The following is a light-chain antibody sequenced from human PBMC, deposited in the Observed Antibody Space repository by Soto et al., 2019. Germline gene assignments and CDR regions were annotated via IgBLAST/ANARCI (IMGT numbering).Light chain of an antibody. CDR2: AAS. J-gene: IGKJ1*01. CDR3: QQANSFRT. Sequence: DIHMTHSPSSVSASAADRVTITCRASKGISSWLAWYQQKPGKAPKLLIYAASSLQSGVPSRFSGSGSGTDFTLTISSLQPEDFATYYCQQANSFRTFGQGTKVDIK. V-gene: IGKV1-12*01. CDR1: KGISSW.